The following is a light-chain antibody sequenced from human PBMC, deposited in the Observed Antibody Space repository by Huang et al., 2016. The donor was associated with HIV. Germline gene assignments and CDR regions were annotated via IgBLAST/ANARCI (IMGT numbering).Light chain of an antibody. J-gene: IGKJ2*01. V-gene: IGKV3-15*01. Sequence: ETLMTQSPATLSVSLGETVTLFCRASQTIRGDLAWYQHRPGQAPRLLIYDVSTRATGISARFRGSGSGTEFTLSISSLQSEDFAVYYCQQYHDWPPLIFGQGTRVEVK. CDR1: QTIRGD. CDR3: QQYHDWPPLI. CDR2: DVS.